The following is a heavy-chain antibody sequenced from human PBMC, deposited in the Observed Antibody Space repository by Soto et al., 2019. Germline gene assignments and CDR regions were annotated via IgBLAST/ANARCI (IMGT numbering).Heavy chain of an antibody. J-gene: IGHJ5*02. V-gene: IGHV5-51*01. Sequence: GESLKISCQTSGYRFSSYWIVWVRQMPGKGLEWMGIIYPNDSRVKYNRSVQGQVTMSVDRSISTAYLQWSSLRASDTAVYLCARGNVENWFGPWGQGTPVTVSS. CDR3: ARGNVENWFGP. CDR1: GYRFSSYW. CDR2: IYPNDSRV.